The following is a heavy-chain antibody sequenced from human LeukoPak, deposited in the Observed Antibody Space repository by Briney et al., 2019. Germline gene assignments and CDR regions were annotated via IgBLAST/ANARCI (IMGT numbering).Heavy chain of an antibody. CDR3: VRDQTIDSRPGPSDPFDV. D-gene: IGHD6-6*01. J-gene: IGHJ3*01. Sequence: GGSLGLSCAASGFTFRKFDMHWVRQISGGGLEWVSAIGTLADTFYSDSAKGRFTISRNNGRNSLYLQMNNLRADDTAVYYCVRDQTIDSRPGPSDPFDVWGQGTIVIVSS. CDR1: GFTFRKFD. CDR2: IGTLADT. V-gene: IGHV3-13*01.